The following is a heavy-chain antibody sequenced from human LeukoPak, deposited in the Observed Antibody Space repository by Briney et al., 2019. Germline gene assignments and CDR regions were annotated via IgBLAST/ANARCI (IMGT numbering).Heavy chain of an antibody. CDR2: ISWDGGST. CDR1: GFTFDDYT. J-gene: IGHJ4*02. D-gene: IGHD3-16*01. CDR3: ARDDRGSGLGPPHDY. Sequence: PGGSLRLSCAASGFTFDDYTMHWVRQAPGKGLEWVSLISWDGGSTYYADSVKGRFTISRDNSKNSLYLQMNSLRAEDTAVYYCARDDRGSGLGPPHDYWGPGTLVTVSS. V-gene: IGHV3-43*01.